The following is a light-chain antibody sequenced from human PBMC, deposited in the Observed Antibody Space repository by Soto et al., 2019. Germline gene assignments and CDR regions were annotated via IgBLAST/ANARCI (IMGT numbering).Light chain of an antibody. V-gene: IGKV1-9*01. J-gene: IGKJ4*01. CDR3: QQLNGYQLA. Sequence: DIQLTQSPSFLSASVEDTVTITCRASQGMSTYLAWYQQKPGKVPKLLIRSASTLQSGVPPRFSGGGSGTEFTLTFSTLQPDDSGIYYCQQLNGYQLAFGGGTNVEIK. CDR1: QGMSTY. CDR2: SAS.